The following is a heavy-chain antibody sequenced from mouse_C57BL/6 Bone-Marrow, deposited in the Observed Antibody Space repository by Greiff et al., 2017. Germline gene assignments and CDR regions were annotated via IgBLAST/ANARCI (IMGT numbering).Heavy chain of an antibody. CDR2: IRNKANGYTT. CDR3: ARYDYDKNVDY. J-gene: IGHJ2*01. CDR1: GFTFTDYY. D-gene: IGHD2-4*01. Sequence: EVKLMESGGGLVQPGGSLSLSCAASGFTFTDYYMSWVRQPPGKALEWLGFIRNKANGYTTEYSASLKGRFTISRDNSQSILYLQMNALRAEDSATYYCARYDYDKNVDYWGQGTTLTVSS. V-gene: IGHV7-3*01.